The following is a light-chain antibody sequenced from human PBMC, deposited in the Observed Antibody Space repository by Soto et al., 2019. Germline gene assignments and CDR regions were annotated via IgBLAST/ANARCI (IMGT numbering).Light chain of an antibody. CDR2: EVS. Sequence: QSALTQPASVSGSPGQSITISCTGTHSDVGGYNYVSWYQQHPGKAPKVIIYEVSNRPSGVSNRFSGSKSGNTASLTISGLQTEDEADYYCTSYTSGTTRVFGGGTKLTVL. J-gene: IGLJ3*02. CDR3: TSYTSGTTRV. V-gene: IGLV2-14*01. CDR1: HSDVGGYNY.